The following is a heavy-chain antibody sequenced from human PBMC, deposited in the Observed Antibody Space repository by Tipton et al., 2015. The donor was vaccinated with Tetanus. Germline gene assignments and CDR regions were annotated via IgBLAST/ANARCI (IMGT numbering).Heavy chain of an antibody. CDR2: INPSGGST. CDR1: GYTFTSYY. CDR3: ARAYYYDSSGYYDAVDI. V-gene: IGHV1-46*01. D-gene: IGHD3-22*01. J-gene: IGHJ3*02. Sequence: SGAEVKKPGASVKVSCKASGYTFTSYYMHWVRQAPGQGLEWMGIINPSGGSTSYAQKFQGRVTMTRDTSTSTVYMELSSLRSEDTAVYYCARAYYYDSSGYYDAVDIWGQGTMVTVSS.